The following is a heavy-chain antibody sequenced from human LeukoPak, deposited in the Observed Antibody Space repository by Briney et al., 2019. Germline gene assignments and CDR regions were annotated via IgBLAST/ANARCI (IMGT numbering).Heavy chain of an antibody. J-gene: IGHJ4*02. CDR1: GLTFSNAW. D-gene: IGHD5-18*01. CDR3: TTATAIVTRGGFY. V-gene: IGHV3-15*07. Sequence: GGSLRLSCAASGLTFSNAWMNWVRQAPGKGLEWVGRIKSKTDGGTTDYAAPVKGRFTISRDDSRNTLYLQMNSLKSEDTAVYYCTTATAIVTRGGFYWGQGTLLTVSS. CDR2: IKSKTDGGTT.